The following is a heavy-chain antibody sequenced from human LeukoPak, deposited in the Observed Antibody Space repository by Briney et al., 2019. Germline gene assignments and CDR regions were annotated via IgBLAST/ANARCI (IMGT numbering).Heavy chain of an antibody. J-gene: IGHJ4*02. V-gene: IGHV4-61*02. CDR1: GGSISSGSYY. CDR2: IYTSGST. CDR3: ARGAILPGIAAAAFDY. D-gene: IGHD6-13*01. Sequence: SQTLSLTCTVSGGSISSGSYYWSWIRQPAGKGLEWIGRIYTSGSTNYNPSLKSRVTISVDTSKNQFSLKLSSVTAADTAVYYCARGAILPGIAAAAFDYWGQGTLVTVSS.